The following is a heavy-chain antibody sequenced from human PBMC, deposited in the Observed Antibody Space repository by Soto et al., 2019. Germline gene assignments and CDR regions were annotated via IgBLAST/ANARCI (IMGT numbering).Heavy chain of an antibody. V-gene: IGHV1-69*13. CDR1: GGTFSSYA. CDR3: AVEFSSSWTDAFDI. Sequence: GASVKGCCKASGGTFSSYAISWVRQAPGQGLEWMGGIIPIFGTANYAQKFQGRVTITADESTSTAYMELSSLRSEDTAVYYCAVEFSSSWTDAFDIWGQGTMVTVSS. J-gene: IGHJ3*02. D-gene: IGHD6-13*01. CDR2: IIPIFGTA.